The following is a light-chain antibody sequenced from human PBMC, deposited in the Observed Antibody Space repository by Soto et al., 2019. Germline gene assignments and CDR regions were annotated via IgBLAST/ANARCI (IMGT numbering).Light chain of an antibody. CDR1: QGISSD. CDR3: QQSYSTPRT. CDR2: DAS. V-gene: IGKV1D-8*03. Sequence: IHLVYSPSLLSASTGDRVTINCRMSQGISSDLAWYQQKPGKAPKLLIYDASIWQSGVPSRFSGSVSGTDFTLTISSLQPEDFATYYCQQSYSTPRTFGQGTKVDIK. J-gene: IGKJ1*01.